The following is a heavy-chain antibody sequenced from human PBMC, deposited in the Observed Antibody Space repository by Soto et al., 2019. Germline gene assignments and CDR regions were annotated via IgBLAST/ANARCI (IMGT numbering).Heavy chain of an antibody. CDR2: VYNSGST. Sequence: PSETLSLTCTVSGGSISSNYWTCIRQPPGKGLEGIGDVYNSGSTNYNPSLKSRVTISEDTSKSQFSLKVNSMTAADTAVYYCARYRREAVAGYTLDNWGQGILVTVSS. V-gene: IGHV4-59*01. D-gene: IGHD6-13*01. J-gene: IGHJ4*02. CDR1: GGSISSNY. CDR3: ARYRREAVAGYTLDN.